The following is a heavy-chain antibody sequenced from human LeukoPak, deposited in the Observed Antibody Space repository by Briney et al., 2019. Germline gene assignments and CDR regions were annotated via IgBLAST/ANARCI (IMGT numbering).Heavy chain of an antibody. D-gene: IGHD1-26*01. CDR3: ARRKSGTYWSAVDI. CDR2: TYSDGST. J-gene: IGHJ3*02. V-gene: IGHV3-53*01. CDR1: GFTVSRNY. Sequence: GGSLRLSCAASGFTVSRNYMSWVRQAPGKGLEWVSLTYSDGSTSYTESVKGRFTISRDNSKNTLSLQLNSLRAEDTAIYYCARRKSGTYWSAVDIWGQGAQVTVSS.